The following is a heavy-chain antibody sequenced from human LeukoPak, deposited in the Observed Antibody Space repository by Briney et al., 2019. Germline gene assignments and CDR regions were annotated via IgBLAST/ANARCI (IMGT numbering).Heavy chain of an antibody. D-gene: IGHD6-25*01. CDR2: IYYSGST. CDR3: ARHNSGMEVGY. Sequence: SETLSLTCTVSGGSISSSSYYWGWIRQPPGKGPEWIGSIYYSGSTYYNPSLKSRVTISVDTSKYQFSLKLSSVTAADTAVYYCARHNSGMEVGYWGQGTLVTVSS. J-gene: IGHJ4*02. V-gene: IGHV4-39*01. CDR1: GGSISSSSYY.